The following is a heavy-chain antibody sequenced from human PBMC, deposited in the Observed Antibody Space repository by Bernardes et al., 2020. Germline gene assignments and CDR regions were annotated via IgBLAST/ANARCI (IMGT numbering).Heavy chain of an antibody. J-gene: IGHJ4*02. CDR1: GFTFRSSS. D-gene: IGHD3-9*01. CDR3: ARDDDILTGYYDY. Sequence: SLIPSCAASGFTFRSSSMNWVRQAPGQGLEWVSSISSSSSYLYYADSVKGRFTISRDNAKNSLYLQMNSLRAEDTAVCYCARDDDILTGYYDYWGQGTLVTGSS. V-gene: IGHV3-21*01. CDR2: ISSSSSYL.